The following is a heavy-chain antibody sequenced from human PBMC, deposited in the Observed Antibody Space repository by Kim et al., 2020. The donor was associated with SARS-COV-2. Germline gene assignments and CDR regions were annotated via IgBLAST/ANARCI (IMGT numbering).Heavy chain of an antibody. CDR3: ARGERSSSWYTYGMDV. D-gene: IGHD6-13*01. CDR1: GFPFGSYE. J-gene: IGHJ6*02. CDR2: ISGSGGSI. Sequence: GGSLRLSCAASGFPFGSYEMNWVRQAPGKGLEWVSYISGSGGSIYYADSLKGRFIISRDSAKNSLYLQMNSLRAEDTAVYYCARGERSSSWYTYGMDVWGQGTTVTVSS. V-gene: IGHV3-48*03.